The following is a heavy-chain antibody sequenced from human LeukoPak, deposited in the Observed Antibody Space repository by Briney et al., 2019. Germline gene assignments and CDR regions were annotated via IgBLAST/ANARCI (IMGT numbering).Heavy chain of an antibody. V-gene: IGHV4-4*07. CDR1: GGSISSYY. J-gene: IGHJ4*02. CDR3: AKATVIYATSSFFDY. CDR2: IYTSGST. D-gene: IGHD4-17*01. Sequence: SETLSLTCTVSGGSISSYYWSWIRQPAGKGLEWIGRIYTSGSTNYNPSLKSRDTMSVDTSKNQFSLKLSSVTAADTAVYYCAKATVIYATSSFFDYWGQGTLVTVSS.